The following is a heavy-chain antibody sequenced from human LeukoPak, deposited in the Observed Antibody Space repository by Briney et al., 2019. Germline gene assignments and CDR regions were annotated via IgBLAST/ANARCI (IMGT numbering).Heavy chain of an antibody. CDR3: ARVRTDFYYDILTGYHNLGYYYYMDV. CDR1: GFTFSSYA. D-gene: IGHD3-9*01. V-gene: IGHV3-64*01. Sequence: PGGSLRLSCAASGFTFSSYAMHWVRQAPGKGLEYVSAISSNGGSTYYANSVKGRFTISRDNSKNTLYLQMGSLRAEDMAVYYCARVRTDFYYDILTGYHNLGYYYYMDVWGKGTTVTVSS. J-gene: IGHJ6*03. CDR2: ISSNGGST.